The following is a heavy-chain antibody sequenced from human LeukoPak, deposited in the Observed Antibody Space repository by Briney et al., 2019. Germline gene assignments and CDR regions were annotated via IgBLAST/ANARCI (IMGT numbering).Heavy chain of an antibody. CDR3: ARDYCSSTSCLFDY. J-gene: IGHJ4*02. V-gene: IGHV1-2*06. D-gene: IGHD2-2*01. Sequence: ASVNVSCKASGYTFTGYHMHWVRQAPGQGLEWMGRINPNSGDTNYAQKFQGRVAMTRDTSISTAFMELTRLRSDDTAVYYCARDYCSSTSCLFDYWGQGTLVTVSS. CDR1: GYTFTGYH. CDR2: INPNSGDT.